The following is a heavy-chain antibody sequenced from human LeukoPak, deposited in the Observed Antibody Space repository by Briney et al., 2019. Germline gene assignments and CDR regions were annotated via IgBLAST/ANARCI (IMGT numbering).Heavy chain of an antibody. CDR3: ARAQYSSSSLYPFDY. J-gene: IGHJ4*02. V-gene: IGHV1-18*01. CDR1: GYTFTSYV. CDR2: ISAYNGNT. Sequence: GASVKVSCKASGYTFTSYVISWVRQAPGQGLEWMGWISAYNGNTNYAQKLQGRVTMTTDTSTSTAYMELRSLRSDDTAVYYCARAQYSSSSLYPFDYWGQGTLVTVSS. D-gene: IGHD6-6*01.